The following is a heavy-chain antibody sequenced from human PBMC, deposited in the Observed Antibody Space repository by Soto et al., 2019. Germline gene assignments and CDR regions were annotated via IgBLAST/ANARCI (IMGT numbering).Heavy chain of an antibody. D-gene: IGHD4-17*01. V-gene: IGHV1-3*01. J-gene: IGHJ3*02. CDR2: INAGNGNT. Sequence: ASVKVSCKASGYTFTSYAMHWVRQAPGQRLEWMGWINAGNGNTKYSQKFQGRVTITRDTSASTAYMELSSLRSEDTAVYYCARGAGFYYGGPEDIWGQGTMVTVSS. CDR1: GYTFTSYA. CDR3: ARGAGFYYGGPEDI.